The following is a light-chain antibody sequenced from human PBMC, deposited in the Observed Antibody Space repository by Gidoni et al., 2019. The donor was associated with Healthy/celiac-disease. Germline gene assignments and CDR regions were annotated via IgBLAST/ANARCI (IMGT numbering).Light chain of an antibody. J-gene: IGKJ4*01. Sequence: DIQMTQSPSSLSASVGDRVTITCRASQSISSYLNGYQQKPGNAPKLLIYAASSLQSGVPSRFSGSGSGTDFTLTISSLQPEDFATYYCQPSYSTPPGITFGGGTKVEIK. CDR1: QSISSY. V-gene: IGKV1-39*01. CDR3: QPSYSTPPGIT. CDR2: AAS.